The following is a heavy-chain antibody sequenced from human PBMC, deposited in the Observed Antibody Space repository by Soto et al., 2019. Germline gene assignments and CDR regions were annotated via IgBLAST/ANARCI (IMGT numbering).Heavy chain of an antibody. V-gene: IGHV1-18*01. CDR2: ISPHNGNT. CDR1: GYTFTSSG. CDR3: ASGEGAVTIPYFYYGMDV. D-gene: IGHD3-10*01. J-gene: IGHJ6*02. Sequence: QLHLVQSGAEVKKPGASVKVSCKAFGYTFTSSGITWVRQAPGRGLEWMGWISPHNGNTNYAQSLQGRVTLTTDTSTNTAYMELRSLRSYDTAVYYCASGEGAVTIPYFYYGMDVWGQGTTVTVSS.